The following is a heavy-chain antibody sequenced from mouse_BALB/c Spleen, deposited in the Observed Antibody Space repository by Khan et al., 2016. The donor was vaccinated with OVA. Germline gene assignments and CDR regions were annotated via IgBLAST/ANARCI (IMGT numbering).Heavy chain of an antibody. CDR1: GYTFTYYV. Sequence: VQLQESGPELVKPGASVKMSCKASGYTFTYYVITWVKQRTGQGLEWIGEIYPGSDNAYYNERFKGKATLTADKSSNTTHMQLSSLTSEDSAVYFCARGDGYYVYFDYGGQGTTVTVSS. V-gene: IGHV1-81*01. J-gene: IGHJ2*01. D-gene: IGHD2-3*01. CDR3: ARGDGYYVYFDY. CDR2: IYPGSDNA.